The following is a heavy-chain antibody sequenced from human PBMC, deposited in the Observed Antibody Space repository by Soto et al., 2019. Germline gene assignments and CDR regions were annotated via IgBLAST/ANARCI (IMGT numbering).Heavy chain of an antibody. Sequence: QVQLVESGGGVVQPGRSLRLSCAASGFTFSSYGLHWVRQAPGKGLQWVASISYDGRNKYYADSVKGRFTISRDNSKNTLYLQMNSPPTEDTAVYYCSKDSPLNRYWGQGTLVTVSS. CDR1: GFTFSSYG. CDR2: ISYDGRNK. CDR3: SKDSPLNRY. J-gene: IGHJ4*02. V-gene: IGHV3-30*18.